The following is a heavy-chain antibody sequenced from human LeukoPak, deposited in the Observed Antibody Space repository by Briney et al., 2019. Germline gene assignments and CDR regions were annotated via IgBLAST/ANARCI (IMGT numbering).Heavy chain of an antibody. CDR2: ISGSGGST. J-gene: IGHJ4*02. D-gene: IGHD3-3*01. Sequence: GGSLRLSCAASGLTGSHNYVSWVRQAPGKGLEWVSAISGSGGSTYYADSVKGRFTISRDNSKNTLYLQMNSLRAEDTAVYYCAKDGSITIFGVVIRKGYYFDYWGQGTLVTVSS. CDR1: GLTGSHNY. V-gene: IGHV3-23*01. CDR3: AKDGSITIFGVVIRKGYYFDY.